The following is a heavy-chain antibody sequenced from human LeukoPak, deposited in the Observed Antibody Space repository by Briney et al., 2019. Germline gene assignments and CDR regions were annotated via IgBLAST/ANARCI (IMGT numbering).Heavy chain of an antibody. Sequence: GGSLRLSCAASGFTFSRFWMTWVRQAPGKGLEHVANINGDGREKYYVDSVKGRFTISRDNVRNSLFLQMSSLRVEDTAVYYCARDNSAEKGQQLANWGQGTRVTVST. J-gene: IGHJ4*02. CDR1: GFTFSRFW. D-gene: IGHD6-13*01. CDR3: ARDNSAEKGQQLAN. V-gene: IGHV3-7*04. CDR2: INGDGREK.